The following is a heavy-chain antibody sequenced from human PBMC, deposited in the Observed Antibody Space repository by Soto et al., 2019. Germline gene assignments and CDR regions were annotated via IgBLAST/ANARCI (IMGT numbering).Heavy chain of an antibody. CDR1: GGSISSSSYY. D-gene: IGHD3-3*01. J-gene: IGHJ5*02. V-gene: IGHV4-39*01. Sequence: TLSLTCTVSGGSISSSSYYWGWIRQPPGKGLEWIGSIYYSGSTYYNPSLNSRVTISVDTSKNQFSLRLSSVTAADTAVYYCARHVFAGRIFDPWGQGTLVTVSS. CDR3: ARHVFAGRIFDP. CDR2: IYYSGST.